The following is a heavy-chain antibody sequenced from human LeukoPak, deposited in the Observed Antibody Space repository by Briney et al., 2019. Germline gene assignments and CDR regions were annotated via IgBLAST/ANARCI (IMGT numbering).Heavy chain of an antibody. Sequence: GGSLRLSCIASGFTFSNYWMNWVRQAPGKGLEWLANKKQDGSEKYYVDSVQGRFTISRDNSKNTLYLQMNSLRAEDTAVYYCAKHGRLTDHYYYYMDVWGKGTTVTVSS. CDR3: AKHGRLTDHYYYYMDV. CDR2: KKQDGSEK. D-gene: IGHD4/OR15-4a*01. V-gene: IGHV3-7*03. J-gene: IGHJ6*03. CDR1: GFTFSNYW.